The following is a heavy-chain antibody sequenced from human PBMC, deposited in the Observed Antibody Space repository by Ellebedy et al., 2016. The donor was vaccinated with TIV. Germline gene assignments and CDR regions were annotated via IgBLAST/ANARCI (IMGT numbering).Heavy chain of an antibody. CDR1: GGSISSSSYY. CDR2: IYYSGST. D-gene: IGHD6-19*01. V-gene: IGHV4-39*07. J-gene: IGHJ4*02. Sequence: SETLSLTXTVSGGSISSSSYYWGWIRQPPGKGLEWIGSIYYSGSTYYNPSLKSRVTISVDTSKNQFSLKLSSVTAADTAVYYCARDLYRGGAVAVPFGYWGQGTLVTVSS. CDR3: ARDLYRGGAVAVPFGY.